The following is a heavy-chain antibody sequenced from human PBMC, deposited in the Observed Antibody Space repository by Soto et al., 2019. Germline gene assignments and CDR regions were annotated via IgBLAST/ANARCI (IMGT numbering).Heavy chain of an antibody. V-gene: IGHV4-59*01. Sequence: PSETLSLTCTVSGGSISGYYWSWIRQSPGEGLEWIGYMYYSGSTNYNPSLRSRVTISVDTSKKQFSLELRSVTAADTAVYYCARFNGGFYPSWLDPCGQGTLVTVYS. CDR1: GGSISGYY. CDR2: MYYSGST. CDR3: ARFNGGFYPSWLDP. J-gene: IGHJ5*02. D-gene: IGHD3-16*01.